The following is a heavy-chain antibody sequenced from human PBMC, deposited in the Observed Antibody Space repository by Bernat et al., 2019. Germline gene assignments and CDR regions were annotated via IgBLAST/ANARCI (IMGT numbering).Heavy chain of an antibody. CDR1: GGSFSGYY. J-gene: IGHJ6*03. V-gene: IGHV4-34*01. CDR2: INHSGST. CDR3: ARGPRRRGDSGYNDYYYYYMDV. D-gene: IGHD5-12*01. Sequence: QQGGAGLLKPSETLSLTCAVYGGSFSGYYWSWIRQPPGKGLEWIGEINHSGSTNYNPSLKSRVTISVDTSKNQFSLKLSSVTAADTAVYYCARGPRRRGDSGYNDYYYYYMDVWGKGTTVTVSS.